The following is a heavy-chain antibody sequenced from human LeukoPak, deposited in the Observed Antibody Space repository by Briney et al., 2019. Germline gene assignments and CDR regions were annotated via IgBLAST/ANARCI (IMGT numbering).Heavy chain of an antibody. J-gene: IGHJ3*02. CDR3: AREADCTDGSCYRGASDI. CDR2: IWYDGGNR. V-gene: IGHV3-33*01. Sequence: QPGGSLRLSCAASGFNFINYAMHWVRQAPGKGLEWVAVIWYDGGNRYYADSVKGRFTISRDTSEDTLFLQMNSLRAEDTAVYYCAREADCTDGSCYRGASDIWGQGTMITVSS. CDR1: GFNFINYA. D-gene: IGHD2-15*01.